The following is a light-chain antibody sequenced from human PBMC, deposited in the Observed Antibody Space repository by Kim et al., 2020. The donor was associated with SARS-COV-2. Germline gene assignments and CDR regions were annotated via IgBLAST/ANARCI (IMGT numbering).Light chain of an antibody. J-gene: IGKJ2*03. CDR2: DAS. Sequence: LSPGERATLSCVASQSVSSSYLAWYQQKPGLAPRLLIYDASSRATGIPDRFSGSGSGTDFTLTISRLEPEDFAVYYCQQYGSSSYSFGQGTKLEI. V-gene: IGKV3D-20*01. CDR1: QSVSSSY. CDR3: QQYGSSSYS.